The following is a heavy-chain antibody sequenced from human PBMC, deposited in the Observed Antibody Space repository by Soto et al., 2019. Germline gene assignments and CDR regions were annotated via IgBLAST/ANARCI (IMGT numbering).Heavy chain of an antibody. D-gene: IGHD7-27*01. CDR1: GFTFRSYP. Sequence: HPGGSLRLSCAASGFTFRSYPMSWVRQAPGKGLEWVSSIGVSGATTYYADSVKGRFTISRDNSQNTLYLQMNSLRAEDTAVYYCAKDWGTFDYWGQGALVTVSS. CDR3: AKDWGTFDY. J-gene: IGHJ4*02. CDR2: IGVSGATT. V-gene: IGHV3-23*01.